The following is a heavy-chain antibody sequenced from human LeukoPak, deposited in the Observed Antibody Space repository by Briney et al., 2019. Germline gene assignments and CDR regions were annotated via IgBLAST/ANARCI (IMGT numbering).Heavy chain of an antibody. D-gene: IGHD6-13*01. CDR1: GFTFDDYG. J-gene: IGHJ4*02. CDR2: INWNGGST. Sequence: GGSLRLSCAASGFTFDDYGMSWVRQAPGKGLEWVSGINWNGGSTGYADSVKGRFTISRDNAKNSLYLQMNSLRAEDTALYYCARAPYSGSWYEFDYWGQGTLVTVSS. CDR3: ARAPYSGSWYEFDY. V-gene: IGHV3-20*04.